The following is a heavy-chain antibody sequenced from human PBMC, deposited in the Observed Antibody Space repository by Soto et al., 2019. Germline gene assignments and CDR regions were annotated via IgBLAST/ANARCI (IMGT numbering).Heavy chain of an antibody. Sequence: QVQLVQSGAEVKKPGSSVKVSCKASGGTFSSYAISWVRQAPGQALEWMGGIIPIFGTANYAQKLQGRVTISADESASTAYMGLSSVRSEDTAVYYCAHSGSYYAHFDYWGQGTMVTVSS. CDR3: AHSGSYYAHFDY. D-gene: IGHD1-26*01. CDR1: GGTFSSYA. J-gene: IGHJ4*02. CDR2: IIPIFGTA. V-gene: IGHV1-69*12.